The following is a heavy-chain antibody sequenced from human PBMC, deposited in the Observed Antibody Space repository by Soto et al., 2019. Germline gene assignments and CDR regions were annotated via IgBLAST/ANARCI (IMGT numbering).Heavy chain of an antibody. J-gene: IGHJ4*02. Sequence: ASVKVSCKASGYTFTGYYMHWVRQAPGQGLEWMGWINPNSGGTNYAQKFQGWVTMTRDTSISTAYMELSRLRSDDTAVYYCAREPINYIAARPAYDIVTGPLDYWGQGTLVTVSS. V-gene: IGHV1-2*04. D-gene: IGHD3-9*01. CDR1: GYTFTGYY. CDR3: AREPINYIAARPAYDIVTGPLDY. CDR2: INPNSGGT.